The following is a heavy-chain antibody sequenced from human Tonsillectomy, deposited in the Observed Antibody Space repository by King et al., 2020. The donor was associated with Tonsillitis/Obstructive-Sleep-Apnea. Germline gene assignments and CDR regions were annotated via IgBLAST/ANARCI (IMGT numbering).Heavy chain of an antibody. Sequence: VQLVESGGGVVQPGRSLRLSCAASGFTFSSYAMHWVRQAPGKGLEWVAVISYDGSNKYYADSVKGRFTISRDNSKNTLYLQMNSLRAEDTAVYYCASQYCSSTGCYTYYHYGMDVWRQGTTVSVSS. J-gene: IGHJ6*02. CDR2: ISYDGSNK. CDR1: GFTFSSYA. V-gene: IGHV3-30*04. CDR3: ASQYCSSTGCYTYYHYGMDV. D-gene: IGHD2-2*01.